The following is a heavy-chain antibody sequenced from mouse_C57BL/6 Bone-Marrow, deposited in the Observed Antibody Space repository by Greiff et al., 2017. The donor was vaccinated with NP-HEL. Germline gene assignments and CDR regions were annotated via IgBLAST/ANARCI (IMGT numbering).Heavy chain of an antibody. CDR2: INPGSGGT. V-gene: IGHV1-54*01. D-gene: IGHD2-4*01. J-gene: IGHJ3*01. Sequence: QVQLKQSGAELVRPGTSVKVSCKASGYAFTNYLIEWVKQRPGQGLEWIGVINPGSGGTNYNEKFKGKATLTADNSSSTAYMQLSSLTSEGCGVYFCARWGDYDWFAYWGQGTLVTVSA. CDR3: ARWGDYDWFAY. CDR1: GYAFTNYL.